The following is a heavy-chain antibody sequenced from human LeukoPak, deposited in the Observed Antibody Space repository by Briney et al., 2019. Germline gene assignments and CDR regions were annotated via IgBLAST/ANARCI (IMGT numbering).Heavy chain of an antibody. J-gene: IGHJ4*02. Sequence: GGSLRLSCAASGFTFSSYSMNWVRQAPGKGLEWVSYISSSSSTIYYADSVKGRFAISRDDSKSTLYLQMNSLRGEDTAVYYCAKDFGRNLGGPGYWGRGTLVIVSS. D-gene: IGHD1-14*01. CDR2: ISSSSSTI. CDR3: AKDFGRNLGGPGY. V-gene: IGHV3-48*01. CDR1: GFTFSSYS.